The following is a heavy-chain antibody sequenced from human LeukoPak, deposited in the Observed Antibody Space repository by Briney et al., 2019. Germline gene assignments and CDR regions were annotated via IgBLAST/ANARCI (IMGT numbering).Heavy chain of an antibody. CDR2: INHSGST. V-gene: IGHV4-34*01. J-gene: IGHJ5*02. CDR1: GGSFSGYY. D-gene: IGHD2-15*01. Sequence: SETLSLNCAVYGGSFSGYYWSWIRQPPGKGLERIGEINHSGSTNYNPSLKSRVTISVDTSKNQFSLKLSSVTAADTAVYYCARRRRPDIVVVVAATPYNWFDPWGQGTLVTVSS. CDR3: ARRRRPDIVVVVAATPYNWFDP.